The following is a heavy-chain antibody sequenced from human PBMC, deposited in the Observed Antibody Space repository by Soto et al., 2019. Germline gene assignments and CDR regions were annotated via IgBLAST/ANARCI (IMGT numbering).Heavy chain of an antibody. CDR1: GFIFSSYG. CDR3: AKGSTAMTYFDY. CDR2: ISYDGSNK. Sequence: QVQLVESGGGVVQPGRSLRLSCAASGFIFSSYGMHWVRQAPGKGLEWVAVISYDGSNKYYADTMKGRFTISRDNTKNTLYLQMNSLRAEDTAVYYCAKGSTAMTYFDYWGQGTLVTVSS. J-gene: IGHJ4*02. V-gene: IGHV3-30*18. D-gene: IGHD5-18*01.